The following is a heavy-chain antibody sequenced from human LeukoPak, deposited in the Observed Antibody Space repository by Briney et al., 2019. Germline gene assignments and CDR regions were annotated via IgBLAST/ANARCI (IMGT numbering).Heavy chain of an antibody. CDR2: ISSSSSYI. J-gene: IGHJ4*02. Sequence: GGSLRLSCAASGFTFSSYGMNWVRQAPGKGLEWVSFISSSSSYIYYADSVKGRFTISRDNAKNSLYLQMNSLRAEDTAVYYCARDRPSRRPGLVVDFWGQGTLVTVSS. CDR3: ARDRPSRRPGLVVDF. CDR1: GFTFSSYG. D-gene: IGHD2-8*02. V-gene: IGHV3-21*01.